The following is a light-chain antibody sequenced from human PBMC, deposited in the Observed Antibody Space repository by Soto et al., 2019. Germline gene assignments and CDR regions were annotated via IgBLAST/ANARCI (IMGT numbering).Light chain of an antibody. V-gene: IGKV4-1*01. CDR2: WAS. CDR1: QGVFYDSNSYNY. CDR3: QQYWTAPYT. Sequence: DIVMTQSPDFLAVSLGERATINCKSSQGVFYDSNSYNYLAWYQQKPGQPPKVVIYWASTRESGVPDRFSGSGSVTDFTLTISSLQAEDVAVYYCQQYWTAPYTFGQGTKLEIK. J-gene: IGKJ2*01.